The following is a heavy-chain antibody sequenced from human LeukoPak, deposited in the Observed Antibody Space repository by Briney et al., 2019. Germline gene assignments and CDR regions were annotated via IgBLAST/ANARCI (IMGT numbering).Heavy chain of an antibody. J-gene: IGHJ4*02. CDR2: IKQDGSAK. V-gene: IGHV3-7*01. CDR1: GFPFSSHW. D-gene: IGHD5-24*01. CDR3: ARGRWLQARGPSFDY. Sequence: GGSLRLSCAASGFPFSSHWLNWVRQAPGKGLEWVANIKQDGSAKYYVDSVKGRFTISRDNAKNSLYLQMNSLRAEDTAVYYCARGRWLQARGPSFDYWGQGTLVTVSS.